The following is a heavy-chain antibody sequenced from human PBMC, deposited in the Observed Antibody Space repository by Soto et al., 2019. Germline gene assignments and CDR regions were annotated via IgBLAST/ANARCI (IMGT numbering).Heavy chain of an antibody. CDR2: ISYDGSNK. D-gene: IGHD3-3*02. J-gene: IGHJ6*02. V-gene: IGHV3-30-3*01. CDR3: ARDRPIHFRYYYYGMDV. CDR1: GFTFSSYA. Sequence: GGSLRLSCAASGFTFSSYAMHWVRQAPGKGLEWVAVISYDGSNKYYADSVKGRFTISRDNSKNTLYLQMNSLRAEDTAVYYCARDRPIHFRYYYYGMDVWGQGTTVTVSS.